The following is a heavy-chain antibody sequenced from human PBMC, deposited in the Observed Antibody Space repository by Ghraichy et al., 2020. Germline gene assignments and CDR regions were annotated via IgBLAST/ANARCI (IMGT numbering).Heavy chain of an antibody. V-gene: IGHV3-23*01. J-gene: IGHJ4*02. Sequence: GGSLRLSCVVSGFTLTNFAMNWVRQPPGKGLEWVSRISASGDNKHYRDSVKGRFTISRDKSRNTLYLQMDRLRVDDTAVYYCAKEPNYDSNFDYWGQGTLVSVSS. CDR2: ISASGDNK. CDR3: AKEPNYDSNFDY. CDR1: GFTLTNFA. D-gene: IGHD3-3*01.